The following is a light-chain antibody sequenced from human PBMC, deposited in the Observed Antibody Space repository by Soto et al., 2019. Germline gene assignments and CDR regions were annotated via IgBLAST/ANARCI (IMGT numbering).Light chain of an antibody. CDR1: SSDVGDYKY. CDR3: STYTTGRTLV. Sequence: QSALTQPASVSGSPGQSITISCTGTSSDVGDYKYVSWYQRHPGKAPKALIYEVSNRPSGVSNRFSGSKSGNTASLSISGLQAEDEADYYCSTYTTGRTLVFGPGTKLTVL. CDR2: EVS. J-gene: IGLJ1*01. V-gene: IGLV2-14*01.